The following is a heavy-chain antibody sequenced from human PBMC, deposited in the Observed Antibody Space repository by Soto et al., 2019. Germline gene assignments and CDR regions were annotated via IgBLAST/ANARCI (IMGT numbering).Heavy chain of an antibody. CDR3: ARQGNGAEGFDY. CDR1: GYYFPSYW. Sequence: GESLKISCKGSGYYFPSYWIGWVRQMPGKGLEWMGIFYPGDSDTRYSPSFQGQVTISADRSISNAYLQWSSLKPSDTAMYYCARQGNGAEGFDYWGQGTRVTVSS. CDR2: FYPGDSDT. D-gene: IGHD4-17*01. V-gene: IGHV5-51*01. J-gene: IGHJ4*02.